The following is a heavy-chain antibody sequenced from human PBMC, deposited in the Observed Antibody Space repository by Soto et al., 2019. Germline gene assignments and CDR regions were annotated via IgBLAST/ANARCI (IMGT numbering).Heavy chain of an antibody. Sequence: QVQLVQSGAEVKKPGSSVKVSCKASGGTFSSYAISWVRQAPGQGLEWMGGIIPIFGTANYAQKFQGRVTITADESTTTAYRELSSVRSEDTAVYYCARPTRFYYDSSGQSAWFDPWGQGTLVTVSS. CDR2: IIPIFGTA. CDR1: GGTFSSYA. CDR3: ARPTRFYYDSSGQSAWFDP. J-gene: IGHJ5*02. D-gene: IGHD3-22*01. V-gene: IGHV1-69*12.